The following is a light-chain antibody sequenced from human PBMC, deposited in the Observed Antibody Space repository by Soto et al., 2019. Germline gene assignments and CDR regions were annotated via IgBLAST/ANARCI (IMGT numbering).Light chain of an antibody. CDR2: GAS. Sequence: VVMTQLPGTLSVSPGEGVTLSCRASHSVGNSLAWYQQKPGQAPRLLIFGASTRVTGIPARFSGSGSGTEFTLTITSLQSEDFAVYYCQQYNNWPEYTFGQGTKVDIK. J-gene: IGKJ2*01. V-gene: IGKV3-15*01. CDR1: HSVGNS. CDR3: QQYNNWPEYT.